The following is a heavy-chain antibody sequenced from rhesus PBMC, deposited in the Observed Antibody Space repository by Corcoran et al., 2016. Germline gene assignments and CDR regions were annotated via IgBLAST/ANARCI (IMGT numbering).Heavy chain of an antibody. J-gene: IGHJ2*01. V-gene: IGHV4S14*01. D-gene: IGHD5-42*01. CDR3: AGVGSSWSEWDTVGTEWYFDL. CDR2: IYGSGGSN. Sequence: QVQLQESGPGLVKPSETLSLTCAVSGYSISSGYYWGWIRQPPGKGLEWIGRIYGSGGSNYLNPSLESRVTLSVDTSKSPFSLKLSPVTAAATAVYYCAGVGSSWSEWDTVGTEWYFDLWGPGTPITISS. CDR1: GYSISSGYY.